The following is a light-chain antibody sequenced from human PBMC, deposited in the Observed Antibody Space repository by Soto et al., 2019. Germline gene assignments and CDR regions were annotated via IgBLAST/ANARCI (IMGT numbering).Light chain of an antibody. CDR3: QKYSAYPLT. Sequence: DIQMTQSPSTLSASVGDRVTITCRASQSISSWLAWFQQKPGKAPKSLIYAESTLQSGVPYKLTGSGSGTEFYLTISRLQPEDFATYYCQKYSAYPLTCGQGTRLEIK. CDR2: AES. V-gene: IGKV1-5*01. CDR1: QSISSW. J-gene: IGKJ5*01.